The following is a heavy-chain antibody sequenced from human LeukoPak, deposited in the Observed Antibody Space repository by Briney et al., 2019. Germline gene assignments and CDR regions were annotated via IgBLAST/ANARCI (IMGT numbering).Heavy chain of an antibody. CDR2: IYPGDSDT. J-gene: IGHJ3*02. Sequence: GESLKISCKGSGYSFTSYWIGWVRQMPGKGLEWMGIIYPGDSDTRYSPSFQGQVTISADESISTAYLQWSSLKASDTAMYYCARRGVGATPGGHNDAFDIWGQGTMVTVSS. V-gene: IGHV5-51*01. D-gene: IGHD1-26*01. CDR1: GYSFTSYW. CDR3: ARRGVGATPGGHNDAFDI.